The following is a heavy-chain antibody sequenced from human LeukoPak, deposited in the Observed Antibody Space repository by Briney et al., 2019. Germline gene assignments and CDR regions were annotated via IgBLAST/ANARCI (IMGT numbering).Heavy chain of an antibody. J-gene: IGHJ6*03. CDR2: IYYSGST. CDR1: GGSISSSSYY. V-gene: IGHV4-39*07. Sequence: SETLSLTCTVSGGSISSSSYYWGWIRQPPGKGLEWIGSIYYSGSTYYNPSLKSRVTISVDTSKNQFSLKLSSVTAADTAVYYCARAAPYPRITMVRGVPYYMDVWGKGTTVTVSS. D-gene: IGHD3-10*01. CDR3: ARAAPYPRITMVRGVPYYMDV.